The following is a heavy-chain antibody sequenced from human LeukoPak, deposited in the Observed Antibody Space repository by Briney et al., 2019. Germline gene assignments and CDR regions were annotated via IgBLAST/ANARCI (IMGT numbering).Heavy chain of an antibody. D-gene: IGHD3-10*01. Sequence: WASVKVSCKASGYTFTSYYMHWVRQAPGQGLEWMGIINPSGGSTSYAQKLQGRVTMTTDTSKSTAYMELRSLRSDETAVYYCARDNPMVRGVITYYYYYGMDVWGQGTTVTVSS. CDR3: ARDNPMVRGVITYYYYYGMDV. CDR2: INPSGGST. V-gene: IGHV1-46*01. J-gene: IGHJ6*02. CDR1: GYTFTSYY.